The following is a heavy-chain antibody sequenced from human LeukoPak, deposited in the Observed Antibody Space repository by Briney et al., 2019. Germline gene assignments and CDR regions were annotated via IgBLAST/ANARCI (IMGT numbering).Heavy chain of an antibody. CDR1: GFTFSAYS. CDR3: AKVPTDYENSGPVD. D-gene: IGHD3-22*01. CDR2: ISSGSEDT. V-gene: IGHV3-11*05. J-gene: IGHJ4*02. Sequence: GGSLRLSCAASGFTFSAYSMTWIRQAPGKGLEWLAYISSGSEDTLYADSVKGRFTISRDNSRNTLYLQMNSLRAEDMAVYYCAKVPTDYENSGPVDWGQGTLVAVSS.